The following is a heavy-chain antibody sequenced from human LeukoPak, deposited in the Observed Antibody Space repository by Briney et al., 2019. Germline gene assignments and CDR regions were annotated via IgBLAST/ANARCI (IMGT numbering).Heavy chain of an antibody. J-gene: IGHJ1*01. Sequence: SETLSLTCTVSGGSISSSSYYWGWIRQPPGKGLEWIGNIYYSGSTYYNPSLKSRVTISVDASKNQFSLKLSSVTAADTAVYYCALTPRDCGGNSKYFQHWGQGTLVTVSS. CDR3: ALTPRDCGGNSKYFQH. CDR2: IYYSGST. CDR1: GGSISSSSYY. V-gene: IGHV4-39*01. D-gene: IGHD4-23*01.